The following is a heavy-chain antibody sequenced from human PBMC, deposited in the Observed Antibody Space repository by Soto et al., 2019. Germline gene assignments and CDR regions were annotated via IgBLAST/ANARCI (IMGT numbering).Heavy chain of an antibody. CDR3: ARMNADFDSHYYAMDV. CDR2: FFSDVER. J-gene: IGHJ6*02. D-gene: IGHD3-9*01. V-gene: IGHV2-26*03. Sequence: QVTLKESGPVLVKPTETLTLTCTISGFSLSNGRMGVSWIRQPPVRALEWLAHFFSDVERSYSTSMQSRLTMSQDTSGTQVVLTMTNMDLQDTGTYFCARMNADFDSHYYAMDVWGPGTPVTVSS. CDR1: GFSLSNGRMG.